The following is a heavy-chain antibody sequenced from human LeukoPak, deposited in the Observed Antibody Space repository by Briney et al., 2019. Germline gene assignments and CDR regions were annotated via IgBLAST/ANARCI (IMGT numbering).Heavy chain of an antibody. Sequence: SETLSLTCTVSGGSISSYYWSWIRQPPGKGLEWMGYIYYSGSTNYNPSLKSRVTISVDTSKKQFSLKLSSVTAADTAVYYCARGDSGSYYDSSGSISYYFDYWGHGNLVTVSS. J-gene: IGHJ4*01. CDR3: ARGDSGSYYDSSGSISYYFDY. CDR1: GGSISSYY. V-gene: IGHV4-59*01. CDR2: IYYSGST. D-gene: IGHD3-22*01.